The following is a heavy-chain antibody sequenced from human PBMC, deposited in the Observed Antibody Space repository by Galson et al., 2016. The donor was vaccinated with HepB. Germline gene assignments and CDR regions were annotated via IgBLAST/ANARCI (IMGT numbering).Heavy chain of an antibody. Sequence: SVKVSCKVSGYTLTELSMHWVRQAPGKGLEWMGGFDPEEGETIYAQKFQGRVTMTGDTSTDTAYMELSSLRSEDTAVYYCATSRVYGDYYFDFWGQGTLVTVSS. CDR1: GYTLTELS. V-gene: IGHV1-24*01. CDR3: ATSRVYGDYYFDF. J-gene: IGHJ4*02. CDR2: FDPEEGET. D-gene: IGHD4-17*01.